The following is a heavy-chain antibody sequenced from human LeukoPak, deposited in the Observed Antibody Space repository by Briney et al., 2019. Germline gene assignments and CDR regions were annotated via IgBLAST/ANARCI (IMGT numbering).Heavy chain of an antibody. Sequence: SLRPSFPASGFPFDDYAMHWVRQAPGKGLEWVSGISWNSGSIGYADSVKGRFTISRDNAKNSLYLQMNSLRAEDTAVYYCAKDPDSSIAVAGEFDYWGQGTLVTVSS. CDR2: ISWNSGSI. J-gene: IGHJ4*02. CDR3: AKDPDSSIAVAGEFDY. D-gene: IGHD6-19*01. CDR1: GFPFDDYA. V-gene: IGHV3-9*01.